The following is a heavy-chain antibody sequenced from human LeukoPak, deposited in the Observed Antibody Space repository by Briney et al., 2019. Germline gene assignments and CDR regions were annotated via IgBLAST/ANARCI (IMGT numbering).Heavy chain of an antibody. Sequence: VASVKVSCKASGYTFTTYYMHWVRQAPGPGLEWMGIINPSTGSTRYAQKFQGRVTMTRDMSTSTVYMELSSQRSEDTAVYYCATGATGFDYWGQGTLVTVSS. J-gene: IGHJ4*02. CDR2: INPSTGST. CDR1: GYTFTTYY. CDR3: ATGATGFDY. V-gene: IGHV1-46*01.